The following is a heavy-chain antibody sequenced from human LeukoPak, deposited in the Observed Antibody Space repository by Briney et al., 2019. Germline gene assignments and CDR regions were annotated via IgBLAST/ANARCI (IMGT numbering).Heavy chain of an antibody. J-gene: IGHJ4*02. CDR2: IYTSGST. V-gene: IGHV4-61*02. D-gene: IGHD3-3*01. CDR1: GGSISSGDSY. Sequence: SQTLSLTCTVSGGSISSGDSYWTWIRQPAGKGLEWIGLIYTSGSTNYNPSLKSRVTISLDTSKNQFSLRLSSVTAADTAVYYCARDPYYDFWSGYPVWGQGTLVTVSS. CDR3: ARDPYYDFWSGYPV.